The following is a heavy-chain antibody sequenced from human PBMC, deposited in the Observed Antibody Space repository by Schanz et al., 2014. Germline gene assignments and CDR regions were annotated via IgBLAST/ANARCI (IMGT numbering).Heavy chain of an antibody. D-gene: IGHD1-26*01. CDR1: GFTFDKYA. CDR3: ARGGSGSHYRLDY. V-gene: IGHV3-9*01. Sequence: EVQLVESGGGLVQPGGSLRLSCAASGFTFDKYAMHWVRQAPGKGLEWVSVISWNSGTIGYADSVKGRFTMSRDNAKNSVFLQMNSLRAEDTGLYFCARGGSGSHYRLDYWGQGTLVTVSS. J-gene: IGHJ4*02. CDR2: ISWNSGTI.